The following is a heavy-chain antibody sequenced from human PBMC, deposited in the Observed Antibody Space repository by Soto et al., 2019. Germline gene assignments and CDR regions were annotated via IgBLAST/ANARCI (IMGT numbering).Heavy chain of an antibody. J-gene: IGHJ4*02. V-gene: IGHV4-59*01. CDR3: AREGNLGRWLQPLDF. CDR1: GDSISAYS. CDR2: IHYNGNT. Sequence: SETPVLTCTVSGDSISAYSWSWVRQPPGKGLEWIGNIHYNGNTKYSPSLKSRVTMSVDTSKNHFSLRLISVTAADTAIYFCAREGNLGRWLQPLDFWGQGTLVTVSS. D-gene: IGHD5-12*01.